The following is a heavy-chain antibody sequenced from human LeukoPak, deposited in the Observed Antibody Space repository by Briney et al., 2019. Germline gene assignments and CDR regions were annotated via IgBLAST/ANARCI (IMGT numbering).Heavy chain of an antibody. D-gene: IGHD3-22*01. J-gene: IGHJ1*01. CDR2: ISSSGSTI. CDR3: ASYEPYYYDSSGYQYFQH. Sequence: GGSLRLSCAASGFTFSDYYMSWIRQAPGKGLEWVSYISSSGSTIYYADSAKGRFTISRDNAKNSLYLQMNSLRAEDTAVYYCASYEPYYYDSSGYQYFQHWGQGTLVTVSS. CDR1: GFTFSDYY. V-gene: IGHV3-11*04.